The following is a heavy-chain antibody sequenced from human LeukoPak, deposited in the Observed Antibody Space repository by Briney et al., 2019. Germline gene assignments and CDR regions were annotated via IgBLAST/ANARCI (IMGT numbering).Heavy chain of an antibody. D-gene: IGHD3-10*01. V-gene: IGHV3-30-3*01. CDR3: ARGLWFGELLPYYFDY. J-gene: IGHJ4*02. Sequence: GGTLRLTCAASGFTFSNAWMSWVRQAPGKGLEGGAVISYDGSNKYYADSVKGRFTISRDNSKNTLYLQMNSLRAEDTAVYYCARGLWFGELLPYYFDYWGQGTLVTVSS. CDR2: ISYDGSNK. CDR1: GFTFSNAW.